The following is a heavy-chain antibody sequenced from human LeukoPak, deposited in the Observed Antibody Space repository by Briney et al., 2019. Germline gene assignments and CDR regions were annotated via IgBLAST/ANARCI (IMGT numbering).Heavy chain of an antibody. CDR2: ISNTGTTI. V-gene: IGHV3-48*03. D-gene: IGHD1-26*01. Sequence: GGSLRLSCAASGFTFSSYEMNWVRQAPGKGLEWVSYISNTGTTIYYADSVKGRFTITRDNAKNSLYLQMNSLRAEDTAAYYCARGGAADYWGQGTLVTVSS. J-gene: IGHJ4*02. CDR1: GFTFSSYE. CDR3: ARGGAADY.